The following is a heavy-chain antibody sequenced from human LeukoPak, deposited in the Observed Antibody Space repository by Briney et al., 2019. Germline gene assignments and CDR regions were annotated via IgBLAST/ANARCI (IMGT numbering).Heavy chain of an antibody. CDR3: VRGERGYRYGFEYFQK. V-gene: IGHV1-8*01. Sequence: ASVKVSCKASGYTFTSYDIHWVRQATGQGLEWMGWMNPNSGNTGYAQKFQGRVTMTRNTSISTAYMELSSLRSEDTAVYYCVRGERGYRYGFEYFQKWGQGTLVTVSS. D-gene: IGHD5-18*01. CDR2: MNPNSGNT. CDR1: GYTFTSYD. J-gene: IGHJ1*01.